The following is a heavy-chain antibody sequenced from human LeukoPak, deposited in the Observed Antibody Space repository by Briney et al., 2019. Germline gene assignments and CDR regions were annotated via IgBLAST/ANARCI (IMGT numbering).Heavy chain of an antibody. CDR1: GGSISSSSYY. Sequence: KTSETLSLTCTVSGGSISSSSYYWGWIRLPPRKGLEWIGSVYSGGNTYYNPSLKSRVTISEDTSKKQFSLNLNSVTAADTAVYYCAKGIRHDILTGYYWKRGLGYFDYWGQGALVTVSS. CDR3: AKGIRHDILTGYYWKRGLGYFDY. CDR2: VYSGGNT. D-gene: IGHD3-9*01. J-gene: IGHJ4*02. V-gene: IGHV4-39*07.